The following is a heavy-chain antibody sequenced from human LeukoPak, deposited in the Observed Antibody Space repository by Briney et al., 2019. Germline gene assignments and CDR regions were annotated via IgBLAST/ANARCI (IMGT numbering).Heavy chain of an antibody. CDR3: GAELSSDYFDY. CDR2: FDPEDDEK. CDR1: GYMFTELS. D-gene: IGHD3-22*01. V-gene: IGHV1-24*01. Sequence: ASVKLSCKVSGYMFTELSMHWVRQAPGKGLGWMGGFDPEDDEKMYAQKFQARVTMTEDTSTDTAYMELSSLRSEDTAVYYCGAELSSDYFDYWGQGTLVTVSS. J-gene: IGHJ4*02.